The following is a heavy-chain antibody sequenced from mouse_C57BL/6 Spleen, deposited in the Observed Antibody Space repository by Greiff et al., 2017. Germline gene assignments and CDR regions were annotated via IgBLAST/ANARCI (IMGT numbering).Heavy chain of an antibody. V-gene: IGHV1-26*01. D-gene: IGHD1-1*01. J-gene: IGHJ2*01. Sequence: VQLQQSGPELVKPGASVKISCKASGYTFTDYYMNWVKQSHGKSLEWIGDINPNNGGTSYSQKFKGKATLTVDKSSSTAYMELRSLTSEDSAVYYCARSRAPLFYFDDWGQGTTLTVSS. CDR2: INPNNGGT. CDR1: GYTFTDYY. CDR3: ARSRAPLFYFDD.